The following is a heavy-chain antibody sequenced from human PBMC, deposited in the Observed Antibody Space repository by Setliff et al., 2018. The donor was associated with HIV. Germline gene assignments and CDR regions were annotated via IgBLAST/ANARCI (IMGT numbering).Heavy chain of an antibody. CDR3: ARGRGGYFGGGRYYNLPYFDS. CDR2: LYFGDSDP. Sequence: GASLKISCKTSGSNFATYWVGWVRQMPGKGLEWLGILYFGDSDPKYNPSFEGQVTISADKSIKTAFLQWRSLETSDTAIYYCARGRGGYFGGGRYYNLPYFDSWGQGTLVTVSS. CDR1: GSNFATYW. J-gene: IGHJ4*02. D-gene: IGHD2-15*01. V-gene: IGHV5-51*01.